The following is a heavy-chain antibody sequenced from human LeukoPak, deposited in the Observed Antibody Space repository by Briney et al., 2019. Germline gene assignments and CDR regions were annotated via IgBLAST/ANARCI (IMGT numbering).Heavy chain of an antibody. CDR1: GFPFNAYW. CDR2: IRQDGDTK. Sequence: SGGSLRLSCAASGFPFNAYWMTWVRQAPGKGLEWVANIRQDGDTKYYVDSVKGRFTISRDNAMNSLYLQMNSLRAEDTAIYYCARSLPYGTTWYGRSDFWGQGTQVTVSS. V-gene: IGHV3-7*03. D-gene: IGHD6-13*01. J-gene: IGHJ4*02. CDR3: ARSLPYGTTWYGRSDF.